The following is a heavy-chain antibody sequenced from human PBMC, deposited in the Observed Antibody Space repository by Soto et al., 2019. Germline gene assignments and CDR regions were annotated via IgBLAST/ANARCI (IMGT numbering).Heavy chain of an antibody. CDR3: ARDDVGGSYCDRGH. D-gene: IGHD3-10*01. J-gene: IGHJ4*02. CDR2: ILHDGNNK. Sequence: GGSLRLSCAASGFTFSNYIMHWVRQAPGKGLEWVAIILHDGNNKYYADSVKGRFTISRDNSKNTLYLQMNSLRTEDTAICYCARDDVGGSYCDRGHGGQGTLDTVAS. V-gene: IGHV3-30-3*01. CDR1: GFTFSNYI.